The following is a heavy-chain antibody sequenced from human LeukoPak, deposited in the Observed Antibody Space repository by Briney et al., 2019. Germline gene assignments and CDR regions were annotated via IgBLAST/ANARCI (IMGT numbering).Heavy chain of an antibody. J-gene: IGHJ5*02. CDR3: ARDVGATPVWFDP. CDR1: GGSFSGYY. Sequence: SEALSLTCAVYGGSFSGYYSSWIRQPPGKGLEWIGENNHSGSTNYNPSLKSRVTISVDTSKNQFSLKLSSVTAADTAVYYCARDVGATPVWFDPWGQGTLVTVSS. D-gene: IGHD1-26*01. V-gene: IGHV4-34*01. CDR2: NNHSGST.